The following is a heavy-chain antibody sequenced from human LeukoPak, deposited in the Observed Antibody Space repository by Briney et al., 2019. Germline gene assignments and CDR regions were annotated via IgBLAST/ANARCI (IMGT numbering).Heavy chain of an antibody. D-gene: IGHD5-24*01. Sequence: GGSLRLSCAVSDFTLRSYSMHWVRQAPGKGLEWVAFISDVGSRIYHADSVKGRFTISRDTSKNTLYLEMNSLRPDDTALYYCARKRGDGYNPEDHWGQGTLVTVSS. CDR2: ISDVGSRI. V-gene: IGHV3-30-3*01. J-gene: IGHJ4*02. CDR1: DFTLRSYS. CDR3: ARKRGDGYNPEDH.